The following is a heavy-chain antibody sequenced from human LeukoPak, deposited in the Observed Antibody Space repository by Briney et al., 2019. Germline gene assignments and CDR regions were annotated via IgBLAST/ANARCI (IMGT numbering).Heavy chain of an antibody. CDR1: GGTFSSYA. Sequence: GASVKVSCKASGGTFSSYAISWVRQAPGQGLEWMGRIIPILGIANYAQKFQGRVTITAGKSTSTAYMELSSLRSEDTAVYCCARAWVIAAAGTGAFDIWGQGTMVTVSS. D-gene: IGHD6-13*01. CDR3: ARAWVIAAAGTGAFDI. J-gene: IGHJ3*02. V-gene: IGHV1-69*04. CDR2: IIPILGIA.